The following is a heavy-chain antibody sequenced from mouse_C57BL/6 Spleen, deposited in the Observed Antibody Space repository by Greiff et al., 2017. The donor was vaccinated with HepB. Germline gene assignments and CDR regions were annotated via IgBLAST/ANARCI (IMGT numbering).Heavy chain of an antibody. J-gene: IGHJ3*01. D-gene: IGHD1-1*01. Sequence: QVQLQQPGAELVKPGASVKMSCKASGYTFTSYWITWVKQRPGQGLAWIGDIYPGSGSTNYNEKFKGKATLTVDTSSSTAYMQLSSLTSEDSAVYYCARYYGSSSGFAYWGQGTLVTVSA. V-gene: IGHV1-55*01. CDR2: IYPGSGST. CDR3: ARYYGSSSGFAY. CDR1: GYTFTSYW.